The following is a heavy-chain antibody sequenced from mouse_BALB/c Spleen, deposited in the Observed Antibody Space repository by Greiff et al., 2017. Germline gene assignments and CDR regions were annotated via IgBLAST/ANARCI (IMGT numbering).Heavy chain of an antibody. V-gene: IGHV5-6*02. Sequence: EVKLVESGGDLVKPGGSLKLSCAASGFTFSSYAMSWVRQTPDKRLEWVATISSGGSSTYYPDSMKGRVSISRDNAKNTLYLQMSSLKSEDTAMYYCAGRDTTVVAGYYYAIDYWGQGTSVTVSA. CDR2: ISSGGSST. J-gene: IGHJ4*01. CDR3: AGRDTTVVAGYYYAIDY. CDR1: GFTFSSYA. D-gene: IGHD1-1*01.